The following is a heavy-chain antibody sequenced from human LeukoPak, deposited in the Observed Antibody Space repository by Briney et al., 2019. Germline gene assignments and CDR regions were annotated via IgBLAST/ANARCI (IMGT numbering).Heavy chain of an antibody. D-gene: IGHD4-17*01. J-gene: IGHJ4*02. CDR3: VRDVDYAFDY. CDR2: VRTRGDPT. CDR1: GFRFDSYP. V-gene: IGHV3-48*01. Sequence: GGSLRLSCAASGFRFDSYPMNWVRQPPGKGMEWLSNVRTRGDPTSYADSVRGRFTISRDNAKKSLFLQINSLRVEDTAVYFCVRDVDYAFDYWGQGVLVIVPS.